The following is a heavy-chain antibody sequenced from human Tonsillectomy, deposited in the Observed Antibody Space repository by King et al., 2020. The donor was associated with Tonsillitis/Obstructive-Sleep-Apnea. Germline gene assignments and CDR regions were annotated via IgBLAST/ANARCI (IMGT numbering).Heavy chain of an antibody. CDR2: IYYSGST. Sequence: QLQESGPGLVKPSETLSLTCTVSGGSISSSTYYWGWIRQPPGKGLEWIGSIYYSGSTYYNPSLKSRVTISVDTSKNQFSLKLSSVTAADTAVYYCAGHCPFDILTALGFWGQGTLVPVPS. D-gene: IGHD3-9*01. V-gene: IGHV4-39*01. J-gene: IGHJ4*02. CDR3: AGHCPFDILTALGF. CDR1: GGSISSSTYY.